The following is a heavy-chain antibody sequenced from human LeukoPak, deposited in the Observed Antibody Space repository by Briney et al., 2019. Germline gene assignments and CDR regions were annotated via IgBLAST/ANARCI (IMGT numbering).Heavy chain of an antibody. V-gene: IGHV3-23*01. D-gene: IGHD6-19*01. J-gene: IGHJ4*02. CDR1: GFTFSSYA. CDR3: AKKRVAVAGTHYFDY. CDR2: ISGSGGST. Sequence: GGSLRLSCAASGFTFSSYAMSWVRQAPGKGLEWVLGISGSGGSTYYADSVKGRFTISRDNSKNTLYLQMNSLRAEDTAVYYCAKKRVAVAGTHYFDYWGQGTLVTVSS.